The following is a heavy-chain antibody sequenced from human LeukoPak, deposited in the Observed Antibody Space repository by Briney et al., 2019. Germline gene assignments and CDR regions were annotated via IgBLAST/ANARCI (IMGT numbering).Heavy chain of an antibody. CDR2: ISSSSYI. CDR1: GFTFSSYS. Sequence: GGSLRLSCAASGFTFSSYSMNWVRQAPGKGLEWVSSISSSSYIYYADSVKGRFTISRDNAKNSLYLQMNSLRAEDTAVYYCARDGDQQLFYYYMDVWGKGTTVTVSS. D-gene: IGHD6-13*01. V-gene: IGHV3-21*01. CDR3: ARDGDQQLFYYYMDV. J-gene: IGHJ6*03.